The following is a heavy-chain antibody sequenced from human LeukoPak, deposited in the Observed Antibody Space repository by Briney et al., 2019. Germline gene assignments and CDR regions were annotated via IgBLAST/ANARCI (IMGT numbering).Heavy chain of an antibody. CDR2: IYYSGST. CDR1: GGSISSHY. J-gene: IGHJ4*02. D-gene: IGHD3-10*01. CDR3: ARELYGSGGYFDF. Sequence: SETLSVTCTVSGGSISSHYWSWIRQPRGKGLEWIGYIYYSGSTNYNPSLKSRVTISVDTSKNQFSLKLSSVTAADTAVYYCARELYGSGGYFDFWGQGTLVTVSS. V-gene: IGHV4-59*11.